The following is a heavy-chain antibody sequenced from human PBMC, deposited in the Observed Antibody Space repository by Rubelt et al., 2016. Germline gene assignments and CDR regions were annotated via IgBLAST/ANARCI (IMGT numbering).Heavy chain of an antibody. CDR1: GGSISSGNW. CDR2: IYHSGST. D-gene: IGHD2-15*01. J-gene: IGHJ4*02. CDR3: ARTGYCSGGTCYSVVDY. V-gene: IGHV4-4*02. Sequence: QVQLQESGPGLVKTSGTVSLTCAVSGGSISSGNWWSWVRQPPGKGLEWIGEIYHSGSTNYNPSLMSRVTISVDNSKNQFSLKLGSVTAADTAVYYWARTGYCSGGTCYSVVDYWGQGTLVTVSS.